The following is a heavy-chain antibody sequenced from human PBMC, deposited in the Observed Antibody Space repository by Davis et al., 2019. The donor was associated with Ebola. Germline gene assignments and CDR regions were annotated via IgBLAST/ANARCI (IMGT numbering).Heavy chain of an antibody. D-gene: IGHD4-17*01. CDR2: INPNSGGT. Sequence: ASVKVSCKASGYTFTGYYMHWVRQAPGQGLEWMGWINPNSGGTNYAQKFQGWVTMTRDTSISTAYRELSRLRSDDTAVYYCARAYGVPFNWFDPWGQGTLVTVSS. J-gene: IGHJ5*02. CDR1: GYTFTGYY. CDR3: ARAYGVPFNWFDP. V-gene: IGHV1-2*04.